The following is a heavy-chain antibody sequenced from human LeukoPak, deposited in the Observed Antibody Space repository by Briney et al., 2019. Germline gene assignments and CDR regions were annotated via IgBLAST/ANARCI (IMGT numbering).Heavy chain of an antibody. CDR1: GRRFTRYW. V-gene: IGHV5-51*01. CDR2: VYPGDSDT. J-gene: IGHJ4*02. Sequence: GESLKISCKTSGRRFTRYWIAWGRQTPGKGLEGMGIVYPGDSDTRYSPSFQGQVTISADKSISTAYLQWSSLKASDTAMYYCARPLIGYSSGWYVDDYWGQGTLVTVSS. D-gene: IGHD6-19*01. CDR3: ARPLIGYSSGWYVDDY.